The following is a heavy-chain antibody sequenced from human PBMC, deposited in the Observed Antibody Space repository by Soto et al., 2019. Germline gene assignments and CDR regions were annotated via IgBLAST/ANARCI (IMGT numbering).Heavy chain of an antibody. CDR3: TSSWLRYMDV. V-gene: IGHV3-73*01. CDR1: GFTFSGSA. Sequence: EVQLVESGGGLVQPGGSLKLSCAASGFTFSGSAMHWVRQASGKGLEWVGRIRSKANSYATVYAAPVKGRFTISRDASKNTAHLQLNSLKTEDSAVYYCTSSWLRYMDVWGKGTTVTVSS. D-gene: IGHD5-18*01. CDR2: IRSKANSYAT. J-gene: IGHJ6*04.